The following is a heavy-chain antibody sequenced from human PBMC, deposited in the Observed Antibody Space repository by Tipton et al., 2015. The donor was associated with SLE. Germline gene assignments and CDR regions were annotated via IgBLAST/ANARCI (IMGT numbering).Heavy chain of an antibody. D-gene: IGHD3-10*01. J-gene: IGHJ4*02. Sequence: TYYNPSLKSRVTISVDTSKNQFSLKVTSVTAADTAVYYCARVGSGVDYWGQGTLVTVSS. CDR2: T. V-gene: IGHV4-39*07. CDR3: ARVGSGVDY.